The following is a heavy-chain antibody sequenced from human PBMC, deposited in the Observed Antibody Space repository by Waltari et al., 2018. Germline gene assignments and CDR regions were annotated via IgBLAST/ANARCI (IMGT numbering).Heavy chain of an antibody. CDR1: GYTFTSSD. J-gene: IGHJ3*02. CDR3: ARGPRITIFGVVFDI. CDR2: MNPNSGNT. V-gene: IGHV1-8*03. Sequence: QVQLVQSGAEVKKPGASVKVSCKASGYTFTSSDIHWVRQGTGQGLEWMGWMNPNSGNTGYAQKFQGRVTITRNTSISTAYMELSSLRSEDTAVYYCARGPRITIFGVVFDIGGQGTMVTVSS. D-gene: IGHD3-3*01.